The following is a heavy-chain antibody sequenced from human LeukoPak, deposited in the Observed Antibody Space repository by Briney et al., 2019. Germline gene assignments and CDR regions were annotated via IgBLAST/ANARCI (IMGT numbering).Heavy chain of an antibody. CDR2: IYHSGST. V-gene: IGHV4-4*02. J-gene: IGHJ4*02. D-gene: IGHD3-22*01. Sequence: SETLSLTCAVSGGAISSSNWWSWVRQPPGKGVEWIGEIYHSGSTNYNPSLKSRVTISVDKSKNQFSLKLSSVTAADTAVYYCARGPLYYYDSSGYSGHWGQGTLVTVSS. CDR1: GGAISSSNW. CDR3: ARGPLYYYDSSGYSGH.